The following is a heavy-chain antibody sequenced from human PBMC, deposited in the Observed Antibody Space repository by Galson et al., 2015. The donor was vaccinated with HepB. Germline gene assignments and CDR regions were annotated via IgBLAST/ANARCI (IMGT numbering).Heavy chain of an antibody. CDR1: GFTFSSYA. Sequence: SLRLSCAASGFTFSSYAMSWVRQAPGKGLEWVSAISGSGGSTYYADSVKGRFTISRDNSKNTLYLQMNSLRAEDTAVYHCATPRVVPAARGGGAGNRWGQGTLVTVSS. CDR3: ATPRVVPAARGGGAGNR. J-gene: IGHJ1*01. CDR2: ISGSGGST. V-gene: IGHV3-23*01. D-gene: IGHD2-2*01.